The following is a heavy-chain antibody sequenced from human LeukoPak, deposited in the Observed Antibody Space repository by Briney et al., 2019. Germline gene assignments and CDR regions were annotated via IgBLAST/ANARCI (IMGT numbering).Heavy chain of an antibody. Sequence: GGSLRLSCSASGFIFSTYTMYWVRQAPGKGLENLSVINGDGRTAYYADSVKGRFTISRDNSRNTLYLQMSSLRAEDTALYHCARNNGMDVWGKGTTVIVSS. J-gene: IGHJ6*04. CDR1: GFIFSTYT. V-gene: IGHV3-64D*06. CDR2: INGDGRTA. CDR3: ARNNGMDV.